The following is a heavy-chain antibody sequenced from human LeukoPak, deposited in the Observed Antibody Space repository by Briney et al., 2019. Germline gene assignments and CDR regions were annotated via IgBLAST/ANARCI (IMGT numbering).Heavy chain of an antibody. Sequence: GGSLRLSCTTSGFTFSDYTMNWVRQAPGKGLEWVSYITNSGRSTKYADAVKGRFTISRDNAKQSVYLEMTDLRAEDTAVYYCAREASGYYHVFDSWGQGTLVTVSS. J-gene: IGHJ4*02. CDR1: GFTFSDYT. D-gene: IGHD3-3*01. CDR2: ITNSGRST. CDR3: AREASGYYHVFDS. V-gene: IGHV3-48*03.